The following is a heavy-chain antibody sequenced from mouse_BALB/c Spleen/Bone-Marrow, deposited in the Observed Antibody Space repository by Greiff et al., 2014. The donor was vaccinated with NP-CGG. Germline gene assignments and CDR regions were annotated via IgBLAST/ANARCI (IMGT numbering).Heavy chain of an antibody. CDR1: GYSFTGYN. CDR3: ARSLLRRGALDY. D-gene: IGHD2-12*01. J-gene: IGHJ4*01. CDR2: IDPYSGGT. V-gene: IGHV1S135*01. Sequence: EVQLQQSGPELEKPGASVRISCKASGYSFTGYNINWVRQSNGKSLEWIGYIDPYSGGTSYYQRFKDRATLTVDKSSSTAYMQLKSLASEDSAVYYCARSLLRRGALDYWGQGTSVTVSS.